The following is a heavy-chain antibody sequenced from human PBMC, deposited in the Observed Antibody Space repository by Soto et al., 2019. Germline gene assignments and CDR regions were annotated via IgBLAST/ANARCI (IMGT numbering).Heavy chain of an antibody. CDR1: GGSFSGYY. J-gene: IGHJ6*02. Sequence: SETLSLTCAVYGGSFSGYYWSWIRQPPGKGLEWIGEINHSGSTNYNPSLKSRVTISVDTSKNQFSLKLSSVTAADTAVYYCARMPYYAFWSGSFMDVWGQGTTVTVSS. CDR2: INHSGST. CDR3: ARMPYYAFWSGSFMDV. V-gene: IGHV4-34*01. D-gene: IGHD3-3*01.